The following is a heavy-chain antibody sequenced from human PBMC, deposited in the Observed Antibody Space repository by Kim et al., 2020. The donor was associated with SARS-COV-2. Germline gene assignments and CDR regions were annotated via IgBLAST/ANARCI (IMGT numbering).Heavy chain of an antibody. CDR2: ISGSGGST. D-gene: IGHD1-26*01. J-gene: IGHJ4*02. Sequence: GGSLRLSCAASGFTFSSYAMSWVRQAPGKGLEWVSAISGSGGSTYYADSVKGRFTISRDNSKNTLYLQMNSLRAEDTAVYYCAKVYSGSYYERGYFDYWGQGTLVTVSS. CDR1: GFTFSSYA. V-gene: IGHV3-23*01. CDR3: AKVYSGSYYERGYFDY.